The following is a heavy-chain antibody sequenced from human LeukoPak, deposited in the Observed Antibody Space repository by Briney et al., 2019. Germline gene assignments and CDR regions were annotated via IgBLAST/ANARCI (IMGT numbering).Heavy chain of an antibody. CDR1: GYSITSTYW. V-gene: IGHV4-38-2*01. CDR3: ARVGGDDSTGHYSVDY. CDR2: LHHSGST. J-gene: IGHJ4*02. Sequence: PSETLSLTCAVAGYSITSTYWWGWIRQTPGRGLEWIGSLHHSGSTSYNPSLKGRVTISVDTSKNQFSLRLNSVTAADTAVYYCARVGGDDSTGHYSVDYWGQGTLVTVSS. D-gene: IGHD3-22*01.